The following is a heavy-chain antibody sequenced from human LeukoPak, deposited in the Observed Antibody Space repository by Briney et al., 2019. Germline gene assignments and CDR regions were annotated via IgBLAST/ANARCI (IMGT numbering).Heavy chain of an antibody. CDR3: ARVSGNWNDRYFDY. CDR1: GFTFDNYG. D-gene: IGHD1-20*01. V-gene: IGHV3-20*04. CDR2: INWNGGST. J-gene: IGHJ4*02. Sequence: GGSLRLSCAASGFTFDNYGMSWVRQAPGKGLEWVSGINWNGGSTGYADSVKGRFTISRDNAKNSLYLQMNSLRAEDTALYYCARVSGNWNDRYFDYWGPGTLVTVSS.